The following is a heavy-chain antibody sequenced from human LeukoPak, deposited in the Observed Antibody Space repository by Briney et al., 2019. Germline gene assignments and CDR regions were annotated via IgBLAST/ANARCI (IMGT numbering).Heavy chain of an antibody. D-gene: IGHD4-11*01. CDR1: DGSISSGGYS. CDR2: IYHSGST. V-gene: IGHV4-30-2*05. J-gene: IGHJ5*02. CDR3: ARHLPGYSNTWPGP. Sequence: SETLSLTCAVSDGSISSGGYSWSWIRQPPGKGLEWIGYIYHSGSTYYNPSLKSRVTISVDTSKNQFSLKLRSVTAADTAVYYCARHLPGYSNTWPGPWGQGTLVTVSS.